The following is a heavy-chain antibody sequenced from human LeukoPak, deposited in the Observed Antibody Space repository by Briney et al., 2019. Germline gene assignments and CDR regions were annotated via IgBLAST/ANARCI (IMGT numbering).Heavy chain of an antibody. CDR3: EQAGY. J-gene: IGHJ4*02. V-gene: IGHV3-23*01. D-gene: IGHD6-13*01. CDR2: ISGSGEST. Sequence: GGSLRRSCSAAGVTSSSYALSWVRQTPGKGLQCVSGISGSGESTYYADFVKSRFTISRDRNTVTLQMTSLSAEDTAVYYCEQAGYWGQGALVTVSS. CDR1: GVTSSSYA.